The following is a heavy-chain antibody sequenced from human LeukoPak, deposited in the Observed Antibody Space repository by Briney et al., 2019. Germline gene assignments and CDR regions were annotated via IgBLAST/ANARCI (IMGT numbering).Heavy chain of an antibody. CDR3: AKDLRSWGSYYYYYMDV. D-gene: IGHD6-13*01. CDR1: GFTFSSYS. V-gene: IGHV3-21*01. Sequence: GGSQRLSCAASGFTFSSYSMNWVRQAPGKGLEWVSSISSSSSYIYYADSVKGRFTISRDNSKNTLYLQMNSLRAEDTAVYYCAKDLRSWGSYYYYYMDVWGKGTTVTVSS. CDR2: ISSSSSYI. J-gene: IGHJ6*03.